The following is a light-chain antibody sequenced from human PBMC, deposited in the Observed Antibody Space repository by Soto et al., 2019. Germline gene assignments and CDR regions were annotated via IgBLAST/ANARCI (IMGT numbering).Light chain of an antibody. Sequence: DIQMTQSPSTVSASVGDRGTITCRASQSISSWLAWYQQKPGKAPKLLIYDASSLESGVPSRFSGSGSGTEFTLTISSLQTDDFASYYCQQYDSYSWTFGQGTKVDIK. V-gene: IGKV1-5*01. J-gene: IGKJ1*01. CDR1: QSISSW. CDR3: QQYDSYSWT. CDR2: DAS.